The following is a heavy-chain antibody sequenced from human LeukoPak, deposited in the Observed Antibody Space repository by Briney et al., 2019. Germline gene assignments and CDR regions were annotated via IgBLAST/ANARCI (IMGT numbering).Heavy chain of an antibody. CDR2: IKSKTDGRTT. CDR3: TTELLWFGELSHPFDY. V-gene: IGHV3-15*01. Sequence: PGGSLRLSCAASGFTFSNAWMSWGRQAPGKGLEWGGRIKSKTDGRTTDYAAPVKGRFTISRDDSKNTLYLQMNSLKTEDTAVYYCTTELLWFGELSHPFDYWGQGTLVTVSS. D-gene: IGHD3-10*01. CDR1: GFTFSNAW. J-gene: IGHJ4*02.